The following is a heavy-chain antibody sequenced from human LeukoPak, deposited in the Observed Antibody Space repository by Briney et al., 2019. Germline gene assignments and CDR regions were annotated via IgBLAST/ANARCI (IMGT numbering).Heavy chain of an antibody. J-gene: IGHJ4*02. V-gene: IGHV1-8*01. CDR3: ARGVEMLVGATGRDY. CDR1: GYTFTSYD. D-gene: IGHD1-26*01. CDR2: MNPNSGNT. Sequence: ASVKVSCKASGYTFTSYDINWVRQATGQGLEWMGWMNPNSGNTGYARKFQGRVTMTRNTSISTAYMELSSLRSEDTAVYYCARGVEMLVGATGRDYWGQGTLVTVSS.